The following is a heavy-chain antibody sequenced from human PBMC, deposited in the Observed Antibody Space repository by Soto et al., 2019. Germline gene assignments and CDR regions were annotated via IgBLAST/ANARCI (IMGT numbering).Heavy chain of an antibody. CDR2: IYYSGST. J-gene: IGHJ3*02. Sequence: PSETLSLTCTVSGGSISSGDYYWSWIRQPPGKGLEWIGYIYYSGSTYYNPSLKSRVTISVDTSKNQFSLKLSSVTAADTAVYYCARRAYYYDSSGYYGRENDAFDIWGQGTMVTVSS. CDR1: GGSISSGDYY. V-gene: IGHV4-30-4*01. D-gene: IGHD3-22*01. CDR3: ARRAYYYDSSGYYGRENDAFDI.